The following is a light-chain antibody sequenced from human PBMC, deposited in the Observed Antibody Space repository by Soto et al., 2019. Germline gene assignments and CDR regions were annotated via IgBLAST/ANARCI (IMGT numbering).Light chain of an antibody. CDR1: QSVSSY. Sequence: EIMLTQAPATLSFSPGERATLSCGASQSVSSYLAWCQQKPGQAPRLLIYDASNRATGIPARFSGSGSGTDFTLTISSLEPEDFAVYYCQQRSNWPLTFGGGTKVDIK. V-gene: IGKV3-11*01. J-gene: IGKJ4*01. CDR3: QQRSNWPLT. CDR2: DAS.